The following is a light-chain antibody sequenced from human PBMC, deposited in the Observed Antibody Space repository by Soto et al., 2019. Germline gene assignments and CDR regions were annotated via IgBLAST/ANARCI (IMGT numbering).Light chain of an antibody. CDR2: GAT. CDR3: KHYASLSVFT. Sequence: EIVLTQSPGTLSLSPGERATLSCRASQSVSSNYLAWYQQKFGQAPRLLIDGATNRAAGIPARCGSSGSGATLTLSIISLQPEDFVVYYCKHYASLSVFTFCPATRMDI. J-gene: IGKJ3*01. CDR1: QSVSSNY. V-gene: IGKV3-20*01.